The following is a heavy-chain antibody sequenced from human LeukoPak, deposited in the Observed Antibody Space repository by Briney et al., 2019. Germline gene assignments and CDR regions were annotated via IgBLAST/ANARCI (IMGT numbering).Heavy chain of an antibody. Sequence: ASVKVSCKASGYTFTSYGISWVRQAPGQGLEWMGWISAYNGNTNYAQKLQGRVTMTTDTSTSTAYMELRSLRSDDTAVYYCARAMTGGTAQRRSYGMDVWGQGTTVTVSS. CDR3: ARAMTGGTAQRRSYGMDV. D-gene: IGHD2-15*01. CDR1: GYTFTSYG. J-gene: IGHJ6*02. V-gene: IGHV1-18*01. CDR2: ISAYNGNT.